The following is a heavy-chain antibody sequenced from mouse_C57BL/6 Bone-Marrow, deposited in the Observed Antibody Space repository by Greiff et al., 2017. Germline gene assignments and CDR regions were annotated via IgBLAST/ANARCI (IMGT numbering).Heavy chain of an antibody. Sequence: LVESGPSVKISCKASGFTFTDYYMHWVKQSHGKSLEWIGLVYPYNGGTSYNQKFKGKATLTVDTSSSTAYMELNSLTSEDSAVYYCAREATKFFDYWGQGTTLTVSS. D-gene: IGHD1-1*01. CDR2: VYPYNGGT. J-gene: IGHJ2*01. V-gene: IGHV1-36*01. CDR3: AREATKFFDY. CDR1: GFTFTDYY.